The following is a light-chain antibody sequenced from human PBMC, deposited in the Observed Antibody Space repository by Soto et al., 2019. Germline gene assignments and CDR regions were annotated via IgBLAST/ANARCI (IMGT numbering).Light chain of an antibody. J-gene: IGLJ1*01. CDR3: AAWDDSLSGFQV. CDR1: TPNIGTNY. Sequence: QSVLTQPPSASGTPGQRVTISCSGSTPNIGTNYVYWYQQLPGTAPKLLIYRNDQRPSGVPDRFSGSKSGTSASLAISGLRSEDEADYYCAAWDDSLSGFQVLGTGTKVTVL. V-gene: IGLV1-47*01. CDR2: RND.